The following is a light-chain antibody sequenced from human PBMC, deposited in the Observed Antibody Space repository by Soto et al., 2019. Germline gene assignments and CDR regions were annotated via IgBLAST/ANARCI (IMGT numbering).Light chain of an antibody. CDR3: QQSYSTLVT. J-gene: IGKJ3*01. CDR1: QSITRY. CDR2: AAS. Sequence: DIQMTQSPSSLSASVGDRVTITCRASQSITRYLNWYQQKPGKAPKFLIQAASSLQSGVPSRFSGSGSGTDFTLTISSLQPEDFATYYCQQSYSTLVTFGPGTKVVIK. V-gene: IGKV1-39*01.